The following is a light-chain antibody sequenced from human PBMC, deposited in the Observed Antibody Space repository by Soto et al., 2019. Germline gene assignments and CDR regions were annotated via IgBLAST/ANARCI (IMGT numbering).Light chain of an antibody. CDR2: KTS. CDR1: QSISIW. V-gene: IGKV1-5*03. Sequence: DIHMTQSPSTLSASVGDRVTITCRASQSISIWLAWYQQKPGKAPNLLIYKTSSLETGVPSRFSGSGSGTEFSLTISSLKPDDFAAYYCQHWNDYSWTCGKGTKVEVK. J-gene: IGKJ1*01. CDR3: QHWNDYSWT.